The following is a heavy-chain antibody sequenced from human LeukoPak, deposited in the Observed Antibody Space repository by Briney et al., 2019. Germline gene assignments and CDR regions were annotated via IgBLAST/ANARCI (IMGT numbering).Heavy chain of an antibody. CDR1: GFTFNTYS. CDR3: ARDRRGLLDAFDI. CDR2: IDSSGGYM. V-gene: IGHV3-21*01. Sequence: GGSLRLSCEASGFTFNTYSMNWARQAPGKGLEWVSSIDSSGGYMFYADSVKSRFTISRDNAKNSLYLQMNSLRAEDTAVYYCARDRRGLLDAFDIWGQGTMVTVSS. D-gene: IGHD2-21*01. J-gene: IGHJ3*02.